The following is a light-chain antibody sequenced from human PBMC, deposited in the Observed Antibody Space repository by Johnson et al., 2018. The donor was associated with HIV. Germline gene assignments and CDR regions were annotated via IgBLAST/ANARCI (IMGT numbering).Light chain of an antibody. V-gene: IGLV1-51*02. Sequence: QSVLTQPPSVSAAPGQRVNISCSGNSSNIENYFVSWYQQLPGAAPRLLIYEDNKRPSGIPDRFSGSKSGASATLGITGLQPGDEADYYCGVWDASLSPHYVFGTGTTVIVL. J-gene: IGLJ1*01. CDR3: GVWDASLSPHYV. CDR1: SSNIENYF. CDR2: EDN.